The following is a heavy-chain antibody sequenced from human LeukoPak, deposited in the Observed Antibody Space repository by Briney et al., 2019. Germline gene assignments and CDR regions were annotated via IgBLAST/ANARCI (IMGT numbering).Heavy chain of an antibody. J-gene: IGHJ6*02. D-gene: IGHD1-26*01. V-gene: IGHV3-43*02. CDR1: GMNFEKYA. CDR2: ISADGRA. Sequence: GGSLRLSCVASGMNFEKYAMHWVRQRPGKGLEWVAVISADGRADHADSVKGRLTVSRDNSKECLFLDMSSLRDEDSALYYCATWAFYHGLDVWGQGTTVIVSS. CDR3: ATWAFYHGLDV.